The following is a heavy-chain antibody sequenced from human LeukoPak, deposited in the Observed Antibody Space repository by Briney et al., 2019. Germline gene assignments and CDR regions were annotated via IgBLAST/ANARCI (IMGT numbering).Heavy chain of an antibody. J-gene: IGHJ3*02. Sequence: SETLSLTCAVYGGSISSGGYYWSWIRQHPGKGLEWIGYIYYSGSTYYNPSLKSRVTISVDTSKNQFSLKLSSVTAADTAVYYCARGDYYDSRGAFDIWGQGTMVTVSS. CDR3: ARGDYYDSRGAFDI. CDR1: GGSISSGGYY. D-gene: IGHD3-22*01. CDR2: IYYSGST. V-gene: IGHV4-30-4*08.